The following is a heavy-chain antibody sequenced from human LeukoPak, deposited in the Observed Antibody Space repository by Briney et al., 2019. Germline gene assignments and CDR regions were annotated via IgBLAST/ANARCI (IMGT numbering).Heavy chain of an antibody. CDR2: ISWNSGTI. CDR1: GFIFNNYA. J-gene: IGHJ4*02. D-gene: IGHD6-19*01. Sequence: GGSLRLSCAGSGFIFNNYAMHWVRQPPGKGLEWVSGISWNSGTINYADSVRGRFTISRDNAKNSLYLQMDSLRVEDTAFYYCAKDNRRHYTSGPNPDSLHWGQGALVTVSS. V-gene: IGHV3-9*01. CDR3: AKDNRRHYTSGPNPDSLH.